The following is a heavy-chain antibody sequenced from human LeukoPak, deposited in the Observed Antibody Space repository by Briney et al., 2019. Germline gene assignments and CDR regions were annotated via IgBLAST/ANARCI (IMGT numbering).Heavy chain of an antibody. CDR1: GGSISSNSYY. CDR3: ARHEYSGSYYGLSWFDP. V-gene: IGHV4-39*01. Sequence: SETLSLTCTVSGGSISSNSYYWGWIRQPPGKGLEWIGSIYYSGSTYYNPSLKSRVTISVDTSKNQLSLKLSSLTAADTAVYYCARHEYSGSYYGLSWFDPWSQGTLVTVSS. J-gene: IGHJ5*02. D-gene: IGHD1-26*01. CDR2: IYYSGST.